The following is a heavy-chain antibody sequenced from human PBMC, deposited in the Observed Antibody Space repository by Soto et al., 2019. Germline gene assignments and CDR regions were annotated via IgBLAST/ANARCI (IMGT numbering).Heavy chain of an antibody. J-gene: IGHJ4*02. CDR2: ISYDGSNK. V-gene: IGHV3-30*03. CDR1: GFTFSNYG. D-gene: IGHD2-21*02. CDR3: VGGRYFGDY. Sequence: PGGSLRLSCGASGFTFSNYGMQCVRQAPDKGLEWVTVISYDGSNKYYADSVKGRFTISRDNSKNTVYLQLSSLRPEDTAVYYCVGGRYFGDYWGQGALVTVSS.